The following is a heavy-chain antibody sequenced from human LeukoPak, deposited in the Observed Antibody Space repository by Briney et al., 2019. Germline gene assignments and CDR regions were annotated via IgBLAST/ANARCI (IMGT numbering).Heavy chain of an antibody. D-gene: IGHD4-23*01. CDR2: ISSGGAPI. V-gene: IGHV3-48*02. Sequence: GGSLRLSCAASGFAVSNNYMTWVRQAPGKGLEWVSHISSGGAPIFYADSVKGRFTISRDNGQNSLYLQMNSLRDGDTAMYYCARDNSGGFGDHVYAYDIWGQGTMVTVSS. J-gene: IGHJ3*02. CDR1: GFAVSNNY. CDR3: ARDNSGGFGDHVYAYDI.